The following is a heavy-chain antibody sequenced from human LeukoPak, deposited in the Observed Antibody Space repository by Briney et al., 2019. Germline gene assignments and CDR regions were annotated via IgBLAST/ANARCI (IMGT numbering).Heavy chain of an antibody. V-gene: IGHV3-23*01. CDR2: IHGAST. CDR1: GFTFSNCA. J-gene: IGHJ4*02. Sequence: GGSLRLSCVTSGFTFSNCAMSWVRQAPGKGLEWVSTIHGASTFYSASVKGRLTISRDNSKNTLYLQMNSLRAEDTAIYYCAKDQAGDGYNSMWGQGTRVTVSS. D-gene: IGHD5-24*01. CDR3: AKDQAGDGYNSM.